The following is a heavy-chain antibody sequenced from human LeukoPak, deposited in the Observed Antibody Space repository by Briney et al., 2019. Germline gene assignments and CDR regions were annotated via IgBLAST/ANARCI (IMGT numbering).Heavy chain of an antibody. V-gene: IGHV3-21*01. D-gene: IGHD2-2*01. Sequence: PGGSLRLSCAASRFTFSSYSMNWVRQAPGKGLEWVSSISSSSSYIYYADSVKGRFTISRDNAKNSLYLHMNSLRAEDTAVYYCARNPQLLWALDPWGQGTLVTVSS. CDR1: RFTFSSYS. CDR3: ARNPQLLWALDP. J-gene: IGHJ5*02. CDR2: ISSSSSYI.